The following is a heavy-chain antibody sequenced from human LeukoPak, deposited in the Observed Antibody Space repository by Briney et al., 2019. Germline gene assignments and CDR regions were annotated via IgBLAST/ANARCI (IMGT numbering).Heavy chain of an antibody. J-gene: IGHJ4*02. D-gene: IGHD5-18*01. Sequence: SETLSLTCIVSGGSIRSDYWSWIRQPPGKGLEWIGYIYCSGSTNYNPSLKSRVTISVDTSKNQFSLKLNSVTAADTAVYFCARERAAMDSWGQGTLVTVSS. CDR2: IYCSGST. V-gene: IGHV4-59*01. CDR1: GGSIRSDY. CDR3: ARERAAMDS.